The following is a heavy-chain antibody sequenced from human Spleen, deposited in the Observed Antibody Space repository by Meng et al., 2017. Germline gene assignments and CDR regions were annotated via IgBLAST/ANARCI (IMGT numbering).Heavy chain of an antibody. D-gene: IGHD2-21*01. V-gene: IGHV4-30-4*01. J-gene: IGHJ4*02. Sequence: LQASGPALVKPLQNLSLTVPCPGGSIGSGDYYWSWIRQPPGKGLEWIGYIYNSGSTYYNPSLKSRVTISVDTSKNQFSLKLRFVTAADTAVYYCAREGRSHQVGVSVYWGQGNLVTVSS. CDR1: GGSIGSGDYY. CDR2: IYNSGST. CDR3: AREGRSHQVGVSVY.